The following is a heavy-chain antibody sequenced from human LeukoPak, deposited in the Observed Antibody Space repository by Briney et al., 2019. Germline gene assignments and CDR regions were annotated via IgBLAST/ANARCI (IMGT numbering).Heavy chain of an antibody. CDR3: ARAKIDIAAREYYFDY. Sequence: GGSLRLSCAASGFTFSSYSMNWVRQAPGKGLEWVSSISSSSSYIYYADSVKGRFTIPRDNAKNSLYLQMNSMRAEDTAVYYCARAKIDIAAREYYFDYWGQGTLVTVSS. J-gene: IGHJ4*02. V-gene: IGHV3-21*01. D-gene: IGHD6-6*01. CDR2: ISSSSSYI. CDR1: GFTFSSYS.